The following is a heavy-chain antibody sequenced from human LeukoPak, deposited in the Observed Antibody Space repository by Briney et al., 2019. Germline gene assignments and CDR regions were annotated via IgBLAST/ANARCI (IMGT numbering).Heavy chain of an antibody. CDR3: ARAPGTTSWFDP. V-gene: IGHV4-59*02. Sequence: SETLSLTCIVSGGSVGAYYWTWIRQPPGKGLEWIGYGYFSGTFNYNPSLESRVNISVDSAKNQVSLRLTSVTAADTAIYYCARAPGTTSWFDPWGQGTLVIV. CDR1: GGSVGAYY. CDR2: GYFSGTF. D-gene: IGHD1-7*01. J-gene: IGHJ5*02.